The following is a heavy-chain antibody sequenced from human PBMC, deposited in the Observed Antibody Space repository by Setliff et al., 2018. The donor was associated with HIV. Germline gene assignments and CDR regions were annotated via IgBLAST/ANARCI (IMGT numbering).Heavy chain of an antibody. CDR2: ISPGNAKT. CDR1: GYTFTDAF. CDR3: AHSSASLYYYMDV. D-gene: IGHD6-13*01. V-gene: IGHV1-69-2*01. J-gene: IGHJ6*03. Sequence: ASVKVPCKASGYTFTDAFINWVRQAPGKGLEWMGRISPGNAKTLYVEKFQDRVTMTADVSKGTAYMDVRSLTSEDTATYYCAHSSASLYYYMDVWGKGTTVTVSS.